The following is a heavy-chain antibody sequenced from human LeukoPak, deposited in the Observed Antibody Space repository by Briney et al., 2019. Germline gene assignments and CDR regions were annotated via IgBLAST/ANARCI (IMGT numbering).Heavy chain of an antibody. Sequence: SGTLSLTCAFSVGSISSSNWWSWIRQPPGKGLDWIGEIYHSESTNYNPSLKRRVTISVDKSKNQFSLKLSSVTAAATAVYYCARVRIQLLLYHGWFDPWGQGTLVTVSS. D-gene: IGHD5-18*01. CDR3: ARVRIQLLLYHGWFDP. J-gene: IGHJ5*02. CDR2: IYHSEST. CDR1: VGSISSSNW. V-gene: IGHV4-4*02.